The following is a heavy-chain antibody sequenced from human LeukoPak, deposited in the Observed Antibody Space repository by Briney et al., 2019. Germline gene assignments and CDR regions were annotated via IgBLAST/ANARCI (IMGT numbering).Heavy chain of an antibody. J-gene: IGHJ4*02. CDR2: IKSKTDGGTT. D-gene: IGHD1-7*01. CDR1: GFTFSNYA. Sequence: GGSLRLSCAASGFTFSNYAMSWVRRAPGKGLEWVGRIKSKTDGGTTDYAAPVKGRFTISRDDSKNTLYLQMNSLKTEDTAVYYCTTDFVNWNLGGWGQGTLVTVSS. CDR3: TTDFVNWNLGG. V-gene: IGHV3-15*01.